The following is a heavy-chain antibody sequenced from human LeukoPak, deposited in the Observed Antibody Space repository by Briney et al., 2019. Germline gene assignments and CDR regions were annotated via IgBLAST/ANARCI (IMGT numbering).Heavy chain of an antibody. Sequence: ASVTLSFTSSGYTFTNYGITWVRHAPGQGHEWMGWISVYNGNTNYAQTLQSRVTMTTDTPTSTAYMEQRSLRSDDTAVYYCARLELHYYYMDVWGKGTTVTVSS. J-gene: IGHJ6*03. V-gene: IGHV1-18*01. CDR3: ARLELHYYYMDV. CDR1: GYTFTNYG. CDR2: ISVYNGNT. D-gene: IGHD1-26*01.